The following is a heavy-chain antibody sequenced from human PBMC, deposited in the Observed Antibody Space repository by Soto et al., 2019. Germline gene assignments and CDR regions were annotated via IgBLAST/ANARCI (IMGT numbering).Heavy chain of an antibody. J-gene: IGHJ5*02. CDR1: GDSVSSNSAA. CDR2: TYYRSKWYN. D-gene: IGHD6-13*01. Sequence: QTLSLTCAISGDSVSSNSAAWNWIRQSPSRGLEWLGRTYYRSKWYNDYAVSVKSRITINPDTSKNQFSLQLNSVTPEDTAVYYCARSKKGYSSSKASNWFDPWGQGNMVTVSS. V-gene: IGHV6-1*01. CDR3: ARSKKGYSSSKASNWFDP.